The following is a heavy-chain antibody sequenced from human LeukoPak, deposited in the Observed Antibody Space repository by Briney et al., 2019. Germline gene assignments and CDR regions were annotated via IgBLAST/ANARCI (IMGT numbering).Heavy chain of an antibody. CDR2: IYYSGST. Sequence: PSETLSLTCTVSGGSISSYYWSWIRQPPGKGLEWIGYIYYSGSTNYNPSLKSRVTISVDTSKNHFSLKLSSVTAADTAVYYCARASRSGKRRGYCSSTSCYLFDYWGQGTLVTVSS. CDR3: ARASRSGKRRGYCSSTSCYLFDY. D-gene: IGHD2-2*01. CDR1: GGSISSYY. J-gene: IGHJ4*02. V-gene: IGHV4-59*12.